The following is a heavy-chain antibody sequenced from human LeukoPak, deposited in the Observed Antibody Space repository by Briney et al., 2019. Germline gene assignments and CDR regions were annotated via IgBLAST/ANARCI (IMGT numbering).Heavy chain of an antibody. D-gene: IGHD2-15*01. V-gene: IGHV3-23*01. CDR3: AKGLFYCSGGSCYSDFTYYFDY. J-gene: IGHJ4*02. CDR2: ISCSGGST. Sequence: GGSLRLSCAASGFTFSSYAMSWVRQAPGKGLEWVSAISCSGGSTYYADSVKGRFTISRDNSKNTLYLQMNSLRAEDTAVYYCAKGLFYCSGGSCYSDFTYYFDYWGQGTLVTVSS. CDR1: GFTFSSYA.